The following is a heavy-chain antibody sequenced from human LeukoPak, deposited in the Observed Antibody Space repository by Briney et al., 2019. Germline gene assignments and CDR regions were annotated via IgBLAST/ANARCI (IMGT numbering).Heavy chain of an antibody. D-gene: IGHD3-10*01. Sequence: GESLKISCKGSGYSFTSYWIGCVRQMPGKGLEWMGIIYPGDSDTRYSPSFQGQVTISADKSISTAYLQWSSLKASDTAMYYCARGGHGSGSYYNTFDYWGQGTLVTVSS. CDR3: ARGGHGSGSYYNTFDY. CDR2: IYPGDSDT. CDR1: GYSFTSYW. J-gene: IGHJ4*02. V-gene: IGHV5-51*01.